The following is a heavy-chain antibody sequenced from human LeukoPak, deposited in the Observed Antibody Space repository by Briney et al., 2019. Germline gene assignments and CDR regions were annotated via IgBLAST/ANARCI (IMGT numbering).Heavy chain of an antibody. CDR2: IYPGDSDT. D-gene: IGHD3-22*01. J-gene: IGHJ4*02. CDR3: ARSCYSSYGLDY. V-gene: IGHV5-51*01. CDR1: GYSFTNSW. Sequence: GESLKISCEGSGYSFTNSWIAWVRQMPGKGLEWMGIIYPGDSDTRYSPSFQGQVSISADKSISTAYLQWRSLKASDTAMYYCARSCYSSYGLDYWGQGTLVTVSS.